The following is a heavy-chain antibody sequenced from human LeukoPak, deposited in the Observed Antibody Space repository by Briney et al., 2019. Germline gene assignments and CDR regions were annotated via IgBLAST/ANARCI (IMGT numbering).Heavy chain of an antibody. CDR3: ARGFDYDILTGLVDAFDI. CDR2: IYYSGST. Sequence: SETLSLTCAVSGGSISSGGYSWSWIRQPPGKGLEWIGYIYYSGSTYYNPSLKSRVTISVDRSKNQFSLKLRSVTAADTAVYYCARGFDYDILTGLVDAFDIWGQGTMVTVSS. J-gene: IGHJ3*02. V-gene: IGHV4-30-2*01. D-gene: IGHD3-9*01. CDR1: GGSISSGGYS.